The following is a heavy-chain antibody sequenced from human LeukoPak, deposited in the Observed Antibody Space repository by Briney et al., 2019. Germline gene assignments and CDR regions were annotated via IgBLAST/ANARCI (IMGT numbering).Heavy chain of an antibody. J-gene: IGHJ4*02. CDR1: GYTFTGYG. CDR3: ARSPPYYGSGSYFDY. CDR2: ISAYNGNT. V-gene: IGHV1-18*01. D-gene: IGHD3-10*01. Sequence: ASVKVSCKASGYTFTGYGISWVRQAPGQGLEWMGWISAYNGNTNYAQKLQGRVTMTTDTSTSTAYMELRSLRSDDTAVYYCARSPPYYGSGSYFDYWGQGTLVTVSS.